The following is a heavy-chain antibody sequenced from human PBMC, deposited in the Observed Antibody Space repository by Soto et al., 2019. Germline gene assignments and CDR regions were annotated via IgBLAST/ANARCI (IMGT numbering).Heavy chain of an antibody. D-gene: IGHD6-19*01. V-gene: IGHV1-2*04. CDR2: INPNSGGT. Sequence: QVQLVQSGAEVKKPGASVKVSCKASGYTFTGYYMHWVRQAPGQGLEWMGWINPNSGGTNYAQKVQGWVTMTRDTSISTAYMELSRLRSDDTAVYYCAREKVSGYYYYMDVWGKGTTVTVSS. J-gene: IGHJ6*03. CDR1: GYTFTGYY. CDR3: AREKVSGYYYYMDV.